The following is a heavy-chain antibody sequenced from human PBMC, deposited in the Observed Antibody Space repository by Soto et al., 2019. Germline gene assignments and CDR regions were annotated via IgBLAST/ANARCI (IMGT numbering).Heavy chain of an antibody. D-gene: IGHD2-15*01. J-gene: IGHJ6*02. V-gene: IGHV5-51*01. Sequence: ESLKISCKGSGYSFTSYWIGWVRQMPGKGLEWMGIIYPGDSDTRYSPSFQGQVTISADKSISTAYLQWSSLKASDTAMYYCARHGVVVVAATPRYYGMDVWGQGTTVTVSS. CDR2: IYPGDSDT. CDR3: ARHGVVVVAATPRYYGMDV. CDR1: GYSFTSYW.